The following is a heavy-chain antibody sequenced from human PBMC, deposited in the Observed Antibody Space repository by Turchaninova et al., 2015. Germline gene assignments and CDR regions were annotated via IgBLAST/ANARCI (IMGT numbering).Heavy chain of an antibody. CDR1: GFTFSNYW. D-gene: IGHD2-2*01. J-gene: IGHJ3*01. CDR2: INGDGSST. CDR3: AREGVYCTSTTGYVAAFDF. V-gene: IGHV3-74*01. Sequence: GSLRLSCAASGFTFSNYWMHWVRQAPGKGLVWVSRINGDGSSTKNADSVEGRFTISRDNAKKTLYLQMNSLRAEDPGAYHCAREGVYCTSTTGYVAAFDFWGQGTMITVSS.